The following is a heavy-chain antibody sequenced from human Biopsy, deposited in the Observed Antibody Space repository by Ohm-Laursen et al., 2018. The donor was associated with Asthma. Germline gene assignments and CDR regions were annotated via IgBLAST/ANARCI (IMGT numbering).Heavy chain of an antibody. D-gene: IGHD5-24*01. CDR3: AKGFINVEDYYGLDV. J-gene: IGHJ6*02. V-gene: IGHV3-30*18. Sequence: SLRLSCSASGFTFSRYGMHWVRQAPGKGLEWVAVISYDGSNKYYGDSVKGRFTISRDNSKNTLYLQMNSLRADDTAVYYCAKGFINVEDYYGLDVWGQGTTVTVSS. CDR2: ISYDGSNK. CDR1: GFTFSRYG.